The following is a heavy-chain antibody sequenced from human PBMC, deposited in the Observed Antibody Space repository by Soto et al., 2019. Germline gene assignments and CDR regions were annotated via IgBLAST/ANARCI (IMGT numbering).Heavy chain of an antibody. CDR1: GFTFSSYA. CDR3: ARVYGSGTYPIDY. V-gene: IGHV3-30-3*01. Sequence: GGSLRLSCAASGFTFSSYAMHWVRQAPGKGLEWVAVISYDGSNKYYADSVKGRFTISRDNSKNTLYLQMNSLRAEDTAVYYCARVYGSGTYPIDYWGQGTLVTVSS. D-gene: IGHD3-10*01. J-gene: IGHJ4*02. CDR2: ISYDGSNK.